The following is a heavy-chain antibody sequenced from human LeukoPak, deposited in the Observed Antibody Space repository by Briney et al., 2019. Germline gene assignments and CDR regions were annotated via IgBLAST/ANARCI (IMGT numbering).Heavy chain of an antibody. CDR3: ARDSTAYYYYNYGRDV. V-gene: IGHV1-2*02. CDR2: INPNSGGT. J-gene: IGHJ6*02. D-gene: IGHD2-2*01. CDR1: GYTFTGYY. Sequence: GASVEVSCKASGYTFTGYYMHWVRQAPGQGLEWMGWINPNSGGTNYAQKFQGRVTMTRDTSISTAYMELSRLRSDDTAVYYCARDSTAYYYYNYGRDVWGQGTTVTVSS.